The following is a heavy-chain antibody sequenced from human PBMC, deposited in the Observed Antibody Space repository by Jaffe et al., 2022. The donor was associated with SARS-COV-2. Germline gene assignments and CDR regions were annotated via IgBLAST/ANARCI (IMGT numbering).Heavy chain of an antibody. CDR2: IWYDGSNK. D-gene: IGHD3-10*01. Sequence: QVQLVESGGGVVQPGRSLRLSCAASGFTFSSYGMHWVRQAPGKGLEWVAVIWYDGSNKYYADSVKGRFTISRDNSKNTLYLQMNSLRAEDTAVYYCARDVGGGSPLASWGQGTLVTVSS. CDR3: ARDVGGGSPLAS. CDR1: GFTFSSYG. J-gene: IGHJ5*02. V-gene: IGHV3-33*01.